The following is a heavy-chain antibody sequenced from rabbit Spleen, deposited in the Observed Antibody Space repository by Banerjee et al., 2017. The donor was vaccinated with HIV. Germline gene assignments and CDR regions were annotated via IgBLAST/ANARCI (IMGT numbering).Heavy chain of an antibody. CDR2: IAAGSSGYT. CDR3: ARDTGTSFSTYGMDL. V-gene: IGHV1S40*01. J-gene: IGHJ6*01. Sequence: QSLEESGGDLVKPGASLTLTCTASGIDFSSYYYYMCWVRQAPGKGLEWIACIAAGSSGYTYYASWAKGRFTISKTSSTTVTLQMTSLTAADTATYFCARDTGTSFSTYGMDLWGPGTLVTVS. CDR1: GIDFSSYYYY. D-gene: IGHD8-1*01.